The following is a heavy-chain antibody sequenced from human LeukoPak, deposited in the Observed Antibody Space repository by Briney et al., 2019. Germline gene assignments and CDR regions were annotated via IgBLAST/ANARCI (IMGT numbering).Heavy chain of an antibody. CDR3: ARARNGITYDY. J-gene: IGHJ4*02. Sequence: SQTPSLTCTVPGGSISSGDYYWSWIRQPPGKGLEWIGYIYYSGSTYYNPSLKSRVTISVDTSKNQFSLKLSSVTAADTAVYYCARARNGITYDYWGQGTLVTVSS. CDR1: GGSISSGDYY. V-gene: IGHV4-30-4*01. CDR2: IYYSGST. D-gene: IGHD3-3*01.